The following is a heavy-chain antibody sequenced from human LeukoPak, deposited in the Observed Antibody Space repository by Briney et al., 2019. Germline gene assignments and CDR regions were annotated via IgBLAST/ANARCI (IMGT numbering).Heavy chain of an antibody. J-gene: IGHJ6*03. D-gene: IGHD3-22*01. CDR2: IYYSGST. Sequence: PSETLSLTCTVSGGFISGYYWSWIRKPPGKGLRWFGNIYYSGSTNYNPSLKSRVTISVDTSKNHFSLKLSSVTAADTAVYYCARAYYDSSNGFYYYYMDVWGEGTTVTVSS. CDR3: ARAYYDSSNGFYYYYMDV. CDR1: GGFISGYY. V-gene: IGHV4-59*01.